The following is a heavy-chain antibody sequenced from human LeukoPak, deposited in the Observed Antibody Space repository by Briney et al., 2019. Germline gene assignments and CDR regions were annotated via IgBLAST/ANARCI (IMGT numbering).Heavy chain of an antibody. V-gene: IGHV1-18*01. CDR1: GYTLTSYG. D-gene: IGHD7-27*01. J-gene: IGHJ4*02. CDR2: ISAYNGNT. CDR3: ATGPGVYFDY. Sequence: GASVKVSCKASGYTLTSYGISWVRQAPGQGLEWIGWISAYNGNTNYAQKLQGRVTMTTDTSSSTAYMGLRSLRSDDTAVYYCATGPGVYFDYWGQGTLVTVSS.